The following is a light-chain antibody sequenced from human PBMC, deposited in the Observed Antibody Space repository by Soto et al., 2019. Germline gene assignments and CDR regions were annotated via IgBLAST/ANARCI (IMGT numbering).Light chain of an antibody. CDR3: QDYGTSRT. J-gene: IGKJ1*01. Sequence: DIVLTQSPGTLSLSPGERATLSCRASQYVSSNYLAWYQQRPGQAPRLLIYGAFSRAAGVPDRFSGSGSGTDFTLTISRLGPEDFAVYYCQDYGTSRTFGQGTKVDIK. V-gene: IGKV3-20*01. CDR1: QYVSSNY. CDR2: GAF.